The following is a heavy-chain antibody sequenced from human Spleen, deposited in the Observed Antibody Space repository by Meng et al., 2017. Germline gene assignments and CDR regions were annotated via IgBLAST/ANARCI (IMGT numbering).Heavy chain of an antibody. CDR2: IIPILDIA. D-gene: IGHD4-17*01. CDR1: GGTFSSYK. CDR3: AREDSGDYEAFDI. V-gene: IGHV1-69*02. J-gene: IGHJ3*02. Sequence: AVKVSCKASGGTFSSYKISWVRQAPGQGREWMGRIIPILDIANYAQKFQGRVTITADKSTSTAYMELSSLRSEDTAVYYCAREDSGDYEAFDIWGQGTMVTVSS.